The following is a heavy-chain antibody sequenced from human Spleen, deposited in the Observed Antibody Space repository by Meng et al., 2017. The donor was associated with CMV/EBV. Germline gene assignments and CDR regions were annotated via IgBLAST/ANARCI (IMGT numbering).Heavy chain of an antibody. CDR2: ISYDGSNK. D-gene: IGHD3-3*01. CDR1: GFTFSSYA. Sequence: QVQLGESGGGVVQPGRSLRLSCAASGFTFSSYAMHWVRQAPGKGLEWVAVISYDGSNKYYADSVKGRFTISRDNSKNTLYLQMNSLRAEDTAVYYCARDWSALDYWGQGTLVTVSS. CDR3: ARDWSALDY. J-gene: IGHJ4*02. V-gene: IGHV3-30-3*01.